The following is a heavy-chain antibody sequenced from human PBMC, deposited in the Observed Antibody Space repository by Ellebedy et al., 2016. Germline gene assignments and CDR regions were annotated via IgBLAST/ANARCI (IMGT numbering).Heavy chain of an antibody. D-gene: IGHD2-2*01. CDR1: GGSFSDSY. CDR3: ARDSYAQQGYFDP. Sequence: SETLSLXCAFSGGSFSDSYWSWIRQPPGKGLEWIGYIYYNGGTNYNPSLKSRVTISVDTSKNQFSLKLSSVTAADTAVYYCARDSYAQQGYFDPWGQGTLVTVSS. J-gene: IGHJ5*02. V-gene: IGHV4-59*01. CDR2: IYYNGGT.